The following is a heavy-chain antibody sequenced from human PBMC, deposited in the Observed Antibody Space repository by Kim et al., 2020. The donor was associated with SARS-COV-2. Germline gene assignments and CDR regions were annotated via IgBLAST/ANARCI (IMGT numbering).Heavy chain of an antibody. CDR3: ATVYGSGSYLFDY. Sequence: DSVKGRFTIPRDKAKNPLFLQMNSLGAEDTAVYYCATVYGSGSYLFDYWGQGTLVTVSS. D-gene: IGHD3-10*01. J-gene: IGHJ4*02. V-gene: IGHV3-74*01.